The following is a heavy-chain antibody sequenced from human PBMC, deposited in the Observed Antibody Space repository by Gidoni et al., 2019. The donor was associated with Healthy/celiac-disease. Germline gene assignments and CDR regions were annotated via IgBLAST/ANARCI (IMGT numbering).Heavy chain of an antibody. CDR2: ISSSSSYI. J-gene: IGHJ6*02. V-gene: IGHV3-21*01. CDR1: GFTFSSYS. Sequence: VQMVGAGGGVSEPVGALSLSCEAYGFTFSSYSMNWVRQAPGKGLEWVSSISSSSSYIYYADSVKGRFTICRDNAKNSLYLQMNSLRVEDTAVHYCAREGRITIPVGMDVWGQGTTVTVSS. CDR3: AREGRITIPVGMDV.